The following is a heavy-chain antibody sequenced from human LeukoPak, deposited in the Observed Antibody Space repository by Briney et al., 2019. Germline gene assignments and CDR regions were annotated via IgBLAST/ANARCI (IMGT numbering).Heavy chain of an antibody. J-gene: IGHJ2*01. CDR3: ARTIRAYRGYDHWYFDV. CDR2: IYSSGST. Sequence: PSETLSLTCAVYGGSFSGYYWSWIRQPPGKGQEWIGHIYSSGSTSYNPSLKSRVTMSVDTSTNQISLRLSSVTAADTAVYYCARTIRAYRGYDHWYFDVWGRGTLVTVSS. D-gene: IGHD5-12*01. V-gene: IGHV4-59*10. CDR1: GGSFSGYY.